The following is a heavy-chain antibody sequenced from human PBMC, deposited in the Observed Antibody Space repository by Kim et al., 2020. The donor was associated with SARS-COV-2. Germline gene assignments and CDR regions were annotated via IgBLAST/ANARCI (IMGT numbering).Heavy chain of an antibody. CDR3: ARGPTRGVMVIPGWFDP. CDR1: GDNVSSNCAA. V-gene: IGHV6-1*01. D-gene: IGHD3-16*01. Sequence: SQTLSLTCAISGDNVSSNCAAWNWIRQSPSRGLEWLGRTYYRSKWYNDYAISVKSRITINPDTSKNQFSLQLNSVTPEDTAVYYCARGPTRGVMVIPGWFDPWGPGTLVTVSS. J-gene: IGHJ5*02. CDR2: TYYRSKWYN.